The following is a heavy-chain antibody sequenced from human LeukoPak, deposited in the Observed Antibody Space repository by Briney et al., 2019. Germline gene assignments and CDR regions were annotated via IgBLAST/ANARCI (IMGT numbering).Heavy chain of an antibody. CDR3: AKDGGPTVFYYFDY. V-gene: IGHV3-23*01. Sequence: PGGSLRLSCAASGSTFSNYAMSWVRQAPGKGLEWVSGISGSSGGTNYADPVKGRFTISRDNSRNTLYLQMNSLRAEDTAIYYCAKDGGPTVFYYFDYWGQGTLITVSS. CDR2: ISGSSGGT. CDR1: GSTFSNYA. J-gene: IGHJ4*02. D-gene: IGHD1-1*01.